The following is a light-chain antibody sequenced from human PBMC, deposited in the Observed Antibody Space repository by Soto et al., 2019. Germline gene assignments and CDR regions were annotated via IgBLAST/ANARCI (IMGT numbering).Light chain of an antibody. J-gene: IGLJ3*02. CDR1: SDHSSYI. CDR2: LDRSGTY. V-gene: IGLV4-60*03. CDR3: ETWTSNTRV. Sequence: QSVLTQSSSASASLGSSVKLTCTLGSDHSSYIIAWHQQQPGQAPRFLMKLDRSGTYNKGSGVPDRFSGSSSGADRYLTISNLQSEDEADYYCETWTSNTRVFGGGTKVTVL.